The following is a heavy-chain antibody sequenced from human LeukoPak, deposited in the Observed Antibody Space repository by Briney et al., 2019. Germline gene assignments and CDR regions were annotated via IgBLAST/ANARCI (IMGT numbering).Heavy chain of an antibody. CDR1: GVSFSDYY. J-gene: IGHJ4*02. V-gene: IGHV3-11*03. CDR3: ARHPDGSLSLDY. Sequence: GGSLRLSCVASGVSFSDYYMSWIRQAPGKGLEWVSYISSSGSHTNYADSVTGRFTISRYNAKKSLHLQMNSLRAEDTAVYYCARHPDGSLSLDYWGQGTLVTVSS. D-gene: IGHD1-26*01. CDR2: ISSSGSHT.